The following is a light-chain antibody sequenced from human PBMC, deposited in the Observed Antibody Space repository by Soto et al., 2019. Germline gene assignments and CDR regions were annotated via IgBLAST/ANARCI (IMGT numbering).Light chain of an antibody. CDR3: MQGLQIPLT. CDR1: QSLLHSNGHNY. J-gene: IGKJ1*01. CDR2: MGS. Sequence: DIVMTQSPLSLPVTPGEPASISCRSSQSLLHSNGHNYLDWYVQKPGQSPQLLICMGSNRASGVXDXFSGSGSGTDFTLTISRVEAEDFGVYYCMQGLQIPLTFGQGTKVEIK. V-gene: IGKV2-28*01.